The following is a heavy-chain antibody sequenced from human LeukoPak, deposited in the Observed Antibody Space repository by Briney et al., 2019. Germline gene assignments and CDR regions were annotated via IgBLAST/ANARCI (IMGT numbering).Heavy chain of an antibody. CDR3: AKEYCGGDCYSGTFDY. Sequence: ASVKVSCKVSGYTLTALSMHWVRQAPGKGLEWMGGFDPEDGETIYAQKFQGRVTMTEDTSTDTAYMELSSLRSEDTAVYYCAKEYCGGDCYSGTFDYWGQGTLVTVSS. V-gene: IGHV1-24*01. J-gene: IGHJ4*02. D-gene: IGHD2-21*02. CDR2: FDPEDGET. CDR1: GYTLTALS.